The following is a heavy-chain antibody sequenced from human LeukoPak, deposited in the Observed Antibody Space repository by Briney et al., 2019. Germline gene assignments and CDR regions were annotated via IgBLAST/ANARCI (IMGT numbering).Heavy chain of an antibody. J-gene: IGHJ5*02. CDR3: ARARPYLIAARPRKDWFDP. Sequence: PSETLSLTCTVSGGSISSYYWSWIRRPPGKGPEWIGYIYYSGSTNYNPSLKSRVTISVDMSKNQFSLKLSSVTAADTAVYYCARARPYLIAARPRKDWFDPWGQGTLVTVSS. V-gene: IGHV4-59*12. D-gene: IGHD6-6*01. CDR2: IYYSGST. CDR1: GGSISSYY.